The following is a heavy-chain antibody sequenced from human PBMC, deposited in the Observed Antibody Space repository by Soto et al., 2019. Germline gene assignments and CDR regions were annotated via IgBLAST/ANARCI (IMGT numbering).Heavy chain of an antibody. V-gene: IGHV4-39*06. CDR3: ARDRDTAMVAFDY. D-gene: IGHD5-18*01. Sequence: SETLSLTCTVSGGSISSSSYYWCWIRQPPGKGLEWIGSIYYSGSTYYNPSLKSRVTMSVDTSKNQFPLKLSSVTAADTAVYYCARDRDTAMVAFDYWGQGTLVTVSS. J-gene: IGHJ4*02. CDR2: IYYSGST. CDR1: GGSISSSSYY.